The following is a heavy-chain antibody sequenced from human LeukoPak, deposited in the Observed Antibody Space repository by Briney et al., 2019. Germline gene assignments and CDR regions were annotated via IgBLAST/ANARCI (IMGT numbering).Heavy chain of an antibody. CDR2: ISYDGSNK. CDR1: GFTFSSYA. CDR3: ARVSSSDAFDI. Sequence: GRSLRLSCAASGFTFSSYAVHWVRQAPGKGLEWVAVISYDGSNKYYADSVKGRFTISRDNSKNTLYLQMNSLRAEDTAVYYCARVSSSDAFDIWGQGTMVTVSS. D-gene: IGHD6-6*01. J-gene: IGHJ3*02. V-gene: IGHV3-30-3*01.